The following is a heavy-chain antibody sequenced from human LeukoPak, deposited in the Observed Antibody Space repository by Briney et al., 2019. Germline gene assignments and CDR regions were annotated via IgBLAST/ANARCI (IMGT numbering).Heavy chain of an antibody. V-gene: IGHV3-23*01. CDR3: AKSPHHSGRNNYFDY. J-gene: IGHJ4*02. Sequence: QPGGSLRLSCAASGFTFSSYAMSWVRQAPGKGLEWVSALSVSGGSTYYADSVKGRFTISRDNSKNTLYLQTNSLRAEDTTVYYCAKSPHHSGRNNYFDYWGQGTLVTVSS. D-gene: IGHD1-26*01. CDR2: LSVSGGST. CDR1: GFTFSSYA.